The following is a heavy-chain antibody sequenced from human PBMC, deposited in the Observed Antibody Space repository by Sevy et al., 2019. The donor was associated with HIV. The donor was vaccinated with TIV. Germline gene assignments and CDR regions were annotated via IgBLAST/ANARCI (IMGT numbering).Heavy chain of an antibody. Sequence: GGSLRLSCTASGFAFSTYGMHWVRQAPGKGLEWVAIIWYEGINKDYAEPVKGRFTISRDNSKNTLYLQMNSLRAEDTAVYYCARVSIQLWLRAFDIWGQGTMVTVSS. D-gene: IGHD5-18*01. V-gene: IGHV3-30*02. J-gene: IGHJ3*02. CDR1: GFAFSTYG. CDR3: ARVSIQLWLRAFDI. CDR2: IWYEGINK.